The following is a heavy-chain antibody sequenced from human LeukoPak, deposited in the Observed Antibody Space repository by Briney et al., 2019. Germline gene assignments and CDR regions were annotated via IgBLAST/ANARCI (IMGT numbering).Heavy chain of an antibody. V-gene: IGHV3-21*01. J-gene: IGHJ5*02. Sequence: PGGSLRLSCAASGFTFSRHSINWVRQAPGKGLEWVSSISSSSSYIYYADSVKGRFTISRDNSKNTLYLQMNSLRADDTAIYHCAKPQIMGATISWIDPWGQGTLVTVSS. CDR3: AKPQIMGATISWIDP. CDR2: ISSSSSYI. CDR1: GFTFSRHS. D-gene: IGHD1-26*01.